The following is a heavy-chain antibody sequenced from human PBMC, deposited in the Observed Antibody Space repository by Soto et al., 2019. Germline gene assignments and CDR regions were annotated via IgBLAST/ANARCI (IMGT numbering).Heavy chain of an antibody. D-gene: IGHD2-15*01. Sequence: SETLSLTCTVSGASIFNKDVYFGLIRQPPGKGPEWIASFRYDGDAYYNPSLKSRVTKSVDTSRNQFSLNLSSVTAADTAVYYCARHADPLGGLGAYFDSWGQGTLVTVSS. CDR2: FRYDGDA. CDR1: GASIFNKDVY. V-gene: IGHV4-39*01. J-gene: IGHJ4*02. CDR3: ARHADPLGGLGAYFDS.